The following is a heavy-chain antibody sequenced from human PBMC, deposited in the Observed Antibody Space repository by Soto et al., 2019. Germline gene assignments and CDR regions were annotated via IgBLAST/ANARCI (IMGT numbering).Heavy chain of an antibody. Sequence: EVQLVESGGGLVKPGGSLRLSCAASGFTFSSYSMNWVRQAPGKGLECVSSISSSSSYIYYADSVKGRFTISRDNAKNSLYLQMNSLRAEDTAVYYCARGIGYSSSMNWFDPWGQGTLVTVSS. D-gene: IGHD6-13*01. CDR3: ARGIGYSSSMNWFDP. CDR2: ISSSSSYI. CDR1: GFTFSSYS. V-gene: IGHV3-21*01. J-gene: IGHJ5*02.